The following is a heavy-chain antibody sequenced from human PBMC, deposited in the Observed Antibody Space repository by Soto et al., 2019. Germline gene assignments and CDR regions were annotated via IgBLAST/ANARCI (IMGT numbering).Heavy chain of an antibody. CDR1: GFTFSNYA. V-gene: IGHV3-23*01. D-gene: IGHD3-3*01. Sequence: EVQLLESGGGLVQPGGSLRLSCTASGFTFSNYAMSWVRQAPGKGLDWVSGIGGSGDNTYYTDSVKGRFTISRDNSKNTLYLQMNSLRAEDTALYYCAEDLSPWSDFSGGSWGQGTLVTVSS. J-gene: IGHJ5*02. CDR2: IGGSGDNT. CDR3: AEDLSPWSDFSGGS.